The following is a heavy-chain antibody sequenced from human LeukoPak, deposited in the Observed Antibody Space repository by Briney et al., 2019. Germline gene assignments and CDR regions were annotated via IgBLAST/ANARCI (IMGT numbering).Heavy chain of an antibody. J-gene: IGHJ4*02. CDR3: STDDDITMIAV. CDR1: GFTFSSYG. D-gene: IGHD3-22*01. Sequence: GGSLRLSCAASGFTFSSYGMHWVRQAPGKGLGWVGRIKSKTDGGTTDYAAPVKGRFTISRDDSKNTLYLQMNSLRTEDTAVYYCSTDDDITMIAVWGQGTLVTVSS. V-gene: IGHV3-15*01. CDR2: IKSKTDGGTT.